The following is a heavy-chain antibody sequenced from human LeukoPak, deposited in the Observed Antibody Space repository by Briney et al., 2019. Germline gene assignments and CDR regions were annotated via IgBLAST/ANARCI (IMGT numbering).Heavy chain of an antibody. Sequence: PGRSLRLSCAASGLTFSNAWMSWVRQAPGKGLEWVGRIKSKTDGGTTDYAAPVKGRFTISRDDSKNTLYLQMNSLKTEDTAVYYCTTSGTDYVWGSYRLFDYWGQGTLVTVSS. CDR1: GLTFSNAW. D-gene: IGHD3-16*02. CDR2: IKSKTDGGTT. J-gene: IGHJ4*02. CDR3: TTSGTDYVWGSYRLFDY. V-gene: IGHV3-15*01.